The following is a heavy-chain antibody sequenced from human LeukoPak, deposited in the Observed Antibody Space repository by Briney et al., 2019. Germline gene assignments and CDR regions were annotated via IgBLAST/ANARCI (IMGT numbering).Heavy chain of an antibody. CDR3: ARAKTAMVLDY. CDR2: LSYDGSNK. Sequence: GGSLRLSCAASGLTFSTYGMHWVRQAPGKGLEWVAVLSYDGSNKYYADSVKGRFTISRDNSKNTLSLQMNSLRAEDTAVYYCARAKTAMVLDYWGQGTLVTVSS. CDR1: GLTFSTYG. D-gene: IGHD5-18*01. J-gene: IGHJ4*02. V-gene: IGHV3-30*03.